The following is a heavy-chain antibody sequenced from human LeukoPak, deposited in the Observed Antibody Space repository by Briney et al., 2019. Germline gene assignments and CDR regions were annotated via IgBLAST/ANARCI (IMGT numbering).Heavy chain of an antibody. D-gene: IGHD3-10*01. Sequence: PVASVKVPCKASGGTFSSYAISWVRQAPGQGLEWMGGIIPIFGTANYAQKFQGRVTITADESTSTAYMELSSLRSEDTAVYYYARDSEAGSGSYYNPRWFDPWGQGTLVTVSS. J-gene: IGHJ5*02. CDR3: ARDSEAGSGSYYNPRWFDP. CDR2: IIPIFGTA. V-gene: IGHV1-69*13. CDR1: GGTFSSYA.